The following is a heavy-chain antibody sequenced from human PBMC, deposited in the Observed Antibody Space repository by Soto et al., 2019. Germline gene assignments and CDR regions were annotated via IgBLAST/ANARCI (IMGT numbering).Heavy chain of an antibody. CDR3: ARERDSFDY. D-gene: IGHD3-22*01. J-gene: IGHJ4*02. V-gene: IGHV1-46*01. CDR2: VNAGDGSA. Sequence: QVQVVQSGAEVTEPGASVKVSCKTSGFTFTLHYIHWVRQAPGQGLEWVGMVNAGDGSATYAREFRDKVSMTWDTSTSTVYLDLNSLKSEDTAIYYCARERDSFDYWGQGTLVSVSP. CDR1: GFTFTLHY.